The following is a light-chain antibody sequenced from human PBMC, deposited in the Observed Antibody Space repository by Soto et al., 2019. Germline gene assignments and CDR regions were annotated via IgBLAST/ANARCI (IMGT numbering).Light chain of an antibody. CDR2: DAS. J-gene: IGKJ2*01. CDR3: QQYSSPWNT. V-gene: IGKV1-5*01. Sequence: DIQMTQSPSTLSASVGDRVTITCRASQGISAWLAWYQQKPGKAPKLLIFDASTLQSGVPSRFSGSGSGTDFTLTISSLQPDDFATYYCQQYSSPWNTFGQGTKLEIK. CDR1: QGISAW.